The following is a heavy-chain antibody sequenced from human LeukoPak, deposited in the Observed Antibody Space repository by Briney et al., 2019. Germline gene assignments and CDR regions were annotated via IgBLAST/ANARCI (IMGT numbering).Heavy chain of an antibody. V-gene: IGHV6-1*01. D-gene: IGHD2-2*01. CDR3: ARRLTQYDCFDP. CDR1: GDSVSSNSVT. Sequence: SQTLSPTCAISGDSVSSNSVTWNWIRQSPSRGLECLGRTYYRSTWYNDYAVSVRGRITVNPDTSKNQFSLHLNSVTPEDTAVYYCARRLTQYDCFDPWGQGILVTVSS. J-gene: IGHJ5*02. CDR2: TYYRSTWYN.